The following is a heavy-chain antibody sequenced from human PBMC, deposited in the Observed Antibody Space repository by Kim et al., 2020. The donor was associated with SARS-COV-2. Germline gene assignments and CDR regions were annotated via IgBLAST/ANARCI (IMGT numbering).Heavy chain of an antibody. CDR2: IYTSGST. Sequence: SETLSLTCTVSGGSISSGSYYWSWIRQPAGKGLEWIGRIYTSGSTNYNPSLKSRVTISVDTSKNQFSLKLSSVTAADTAVYYCAREDADYYGSGSYYHNWFDPWGQGTLVTVSS. CDR1: GGSISSGSYY. CDR3: AREDADYYGSGSYYHNWFDP. J-gene: IGHJ5*02. D-gene: IGHD3-10*01. V-gene: IGHV4-61*02.